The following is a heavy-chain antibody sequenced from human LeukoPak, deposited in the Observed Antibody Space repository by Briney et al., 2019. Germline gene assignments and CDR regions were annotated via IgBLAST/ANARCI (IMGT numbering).Heavy chain of an antibody. J-gene: IGHJ5*02. D-gene: IGHD6-13*01. V-gene: IGHV4-30-2*01. CDR1: GASIRSGGYS. Sequence: PSKTLSLTCAVPGASIRSGGYSWSWIRQPPGKGLEWIGYIYHSGSTYYNPSPKSRVTISVDRSKNQFSLKLSSVTAADTAVYYCARDISSSWYNWFDPWGQGTLVTVSS. CDR3: ARDISSSWYNWFDP. CDR2: IYHSGST.